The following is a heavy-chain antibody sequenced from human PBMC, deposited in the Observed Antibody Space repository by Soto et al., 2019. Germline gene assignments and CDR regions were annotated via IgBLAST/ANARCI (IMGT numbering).Heavy chain of an antibody. J-gene: IGHJ4*02. CDR1: GFKISSSS. CDR3: AKGYSGSYPGGADY. CDR2: ISDSGSNT. D-gene: IGHD1-26*01. Sequence: GGSLRLSCAAFGFKISSSSMNWVRQAPGRGLEWVAYISDSGSNTLYADSVKGRFTVSRDNSKNTLYMQLNSLRAEDTAVYYCAKGYSGSYPGGADYWGQGTLVTVSS. V-gene: IGHV3-48*01.